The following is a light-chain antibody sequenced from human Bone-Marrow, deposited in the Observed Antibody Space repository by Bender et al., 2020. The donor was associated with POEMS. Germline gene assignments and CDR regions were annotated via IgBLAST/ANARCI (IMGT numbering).Light chain of an antibody. CDR2: DDS. J-gene: IGLJ3*02. V-gene: IGLV3-21*02. CDR3: QLWDTDSDHWV. Sequence: SYVLTQPPSVSVAPGQTARITCGGDNIGRKGVHWYQQKPGQAPVVVVYDDSDRPSGIPERFSGSNSGNTATLTISGVEAGDEADFYCQLWDTDSDHWVFGGGTKLTVL. CDR1: NIGRKG.